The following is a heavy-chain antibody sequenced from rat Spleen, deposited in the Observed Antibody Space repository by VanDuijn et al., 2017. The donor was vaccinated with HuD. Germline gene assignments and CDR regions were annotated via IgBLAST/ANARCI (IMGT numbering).Heavy chain of an antibody. Sequence: EVQLVESGGGLVQAGRSLKLSCAASGFIFSNYGMAWVRQAPTKGLEWVASISPSGVTYYRDSVKGRFTVSRENAKSTLYFLIDSLRSEDTATYYCARRHYGYTDYFDYWGQGASVTVSS. CDR1: GFIFSNYG. J-gene: IGHJ4*01. CDR3: ARRHYGYTDYFDY. D-gene: IGHD1-9*01. CDR2: ISPSGVT. V-gene: IGHV5S13*01.